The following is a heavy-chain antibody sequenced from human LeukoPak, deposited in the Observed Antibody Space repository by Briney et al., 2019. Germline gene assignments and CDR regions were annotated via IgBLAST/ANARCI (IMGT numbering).Heavy chain of an antibody. CDR3: ARGPITIYGIYMDV. J-gene: IGHJ6*03. V-gene: IGHV4-34*01. Sequence: LEFIGEINHSGTINYNSSLKRRVTISVDTSKNQFSLRLNSVTDADTAVYFCARGPITIYGIYMDVWGEGXXV. CDR2: INHSGTI. D-gene: IGHD3-9*01.